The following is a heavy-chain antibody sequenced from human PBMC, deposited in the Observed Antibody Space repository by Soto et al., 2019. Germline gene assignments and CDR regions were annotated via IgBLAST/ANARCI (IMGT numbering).Heavy chain of an antibody. D-gene: IGHD5-18*01. V-gene: IGHV3-53*01. CDR2: IHSGGAT. Sequence: GGALRLLCAVSGFTVSSRSMHWVRQAQGKGLEWVSAIHSGGATHYVDSVKGRFTISRDYSNNRLLLEMASLRAEDTAVYYCARGGGYSCVLFAPHVWVHGTPLTV. CDR1: GFTVSSRS. CDR3: ARGGGYSCVLFAPHV. J-gene: IGHJ6*02.